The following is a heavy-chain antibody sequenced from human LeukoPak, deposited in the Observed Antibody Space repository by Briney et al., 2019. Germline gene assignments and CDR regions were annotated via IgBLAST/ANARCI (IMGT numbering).Heavy chain of an antibody. J-gene: IGHJ2*01. V-gene: IGHV4-59*08. Sequence: SETLSLTCTVSGGSITSYYWSWIRQPPGKGLEWIGYIYYSGTTNYNPSLKSRVTISVDTSKNQFSLRLTSVTAADTAIYYCARTLIGGYFDLWGRGTLVSVSS. CDR2: IYYSGTT. CDR1: GGSITSYY. CDR3: ARTLIGGYFDL. D-gene: IGHD7-27*01.